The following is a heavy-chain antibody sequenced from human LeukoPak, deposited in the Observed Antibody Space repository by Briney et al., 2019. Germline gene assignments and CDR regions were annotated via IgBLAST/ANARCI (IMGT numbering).Heavy chain of an antibody. J-gene: IGHJ4*02. Sequence: SETLSLTCTVSGGSISSGSYYWGWIRQPPGKGLEWIGSIYYNGDTYYYPSLKSRVTISVDTSKNQFSLKLSSVTAADTALYYCARDRQQLVRGDYFDYWGQGTLVTVSS. CDR3: ARDRQQLVRGDYFDY. CDR2: IYYNGDT. V-gene: IGHV4-39*07. D-gene: IGHD6-13*01. CDR1: GGSISSGSYY.